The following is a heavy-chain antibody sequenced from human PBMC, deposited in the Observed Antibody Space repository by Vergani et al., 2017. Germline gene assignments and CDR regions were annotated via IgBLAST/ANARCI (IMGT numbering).Heavy chain of an antibody. J-gene: IGHJ4*02. V-gene: IGHV5-10-1*01. CDR2: MDPSDSYT. CDR1: GYSFTSYW. D-gene: IGHD3-10*01. Sequence: EVQLVQSGAEVKKPGESLRISCKGSGYSFTSYWISWVRQMPGKGLEWMGRMDPSDSYTNYSPSFQGHVTIAADNSISTTYLQWSSLKGSDTAMYYCARLTLYGSGSYYNGDDYWGQGTLVTVSS. CDR3: ARLTLYGSGSYYNGDDY.